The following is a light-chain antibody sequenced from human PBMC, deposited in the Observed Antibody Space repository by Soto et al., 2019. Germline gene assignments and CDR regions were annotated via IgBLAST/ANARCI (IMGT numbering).Light chain of an antibody. CDR2: DAS. Sequence: EIVMTQSPATLSVSPGERATLSCRASQSVSSKLAWYQQKPGQAPRLLIYDASNRATGIPARFSGSGSGTDFTLTISSLEPEDFAVYYCQQRSDWPALTFGQGTKVDIK. J-gene: IGKJ1*01. CDR1: QSVSSK. CDR3: QQRSDWPALT. V-gene: IGKV3-11*01.